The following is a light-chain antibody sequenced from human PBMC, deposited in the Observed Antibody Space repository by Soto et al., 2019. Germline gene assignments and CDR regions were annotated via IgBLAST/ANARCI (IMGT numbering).Light chain of an antibody. Sequence: TSSDVGGYDYVSWYQQHPGKAPKLMIYDVTKRPSGVPDRFSGSKSANTASLTVSGLQAEDEADYYCSSYAGTHIVFGTGTKVTVL. CDR3: SSYAGTHIV. CDR1: SSDVGGYDY. V-gene: IGLV2-8*01. CDR2: DVT. J-gene: IGLJ1*01.